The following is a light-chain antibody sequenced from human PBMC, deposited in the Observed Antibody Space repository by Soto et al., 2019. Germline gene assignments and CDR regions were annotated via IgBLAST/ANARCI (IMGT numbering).Light chain of an antibody. V-gene: IGLV2-8*01. CDR1: SSDVGGYNY. J-gene: IGLJ3*02. Sequence: QSALTQPPSASGSPGQSVTISCTGTSSDVGGYNYVSWYQQHPDKAPKLMIYEVSKRPSGVPDRVSGSKSGNTASLTVSGLQAEDDADYYCSSFAGSNNLVFGGGTKVTVL. CDR3: SSFAGSNNLV. CDR2: EVS.